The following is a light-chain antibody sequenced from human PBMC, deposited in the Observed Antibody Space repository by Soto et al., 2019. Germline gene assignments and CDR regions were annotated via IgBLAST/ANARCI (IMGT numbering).Light chain of an antibody. J-gene: IGKJ1*01. CDR2: GAS. Sequence: EIVMTQSPATLSVSPGERATLSCRASHSVRSRLAWYQQKPGQAPRLLIHGASTRATGIPGRFSGSRSGTEFTLIISSLQSEDFAVYYCQQYNEWPETFGHGTRVDI. CDR1: HSVRSR. V-gene: IGKV3-15*01. CDR3: QQYNEWPET.